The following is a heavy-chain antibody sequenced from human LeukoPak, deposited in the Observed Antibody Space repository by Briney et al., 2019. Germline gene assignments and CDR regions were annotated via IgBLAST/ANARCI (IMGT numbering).Heavy chain of an antibody. CDR3: ARTLGSAARPYYYYYYMDV. V-gene: IGHV4-4*07. J-gene: IGHJ6*03. Sequence: SETLSLTCTVSGGSISNYYWSWIRQPAGKGLEWIGRIYSSGSTNYNPSLKSRVTMSVDTSKNQFSLNLNSVTAADTAVYYCARTLGSAARPYYYYYYMDVWGKGTTVTVSS. D-gene: IGHD6-6*01. CDR2: IYSSGST. CDR1: GGSISNYY.